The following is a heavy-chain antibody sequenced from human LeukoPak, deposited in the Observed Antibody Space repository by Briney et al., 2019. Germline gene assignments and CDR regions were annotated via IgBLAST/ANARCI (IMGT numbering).Heavy chain of an antibody. CDR3: ARVGWVYDSSGYPDY. CDR2: ISAYNSNT. D-gene: IGHD3-22*01. J-gene: IGHJ4*02. Sequence: GASVNVSCKASGYTFTSYGISWVRQPPGQGLEWMGWISAYNSNTNYAQKLQGRVTMTTQSPTSKAYMELSSLRSDDTAVYYCARVGWVYDSSGYPDYWGQGTLVTVSS. V-gene: IGHV1-18*01. CDR1: GYTFTSYG.